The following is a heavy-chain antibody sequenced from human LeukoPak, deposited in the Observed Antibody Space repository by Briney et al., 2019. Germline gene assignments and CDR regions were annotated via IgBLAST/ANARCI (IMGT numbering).Heavy chain of an antibody. J-gene: IGHJ5*02. CDR2: ISYDGSNI. CDR3: ARHRAMVRGVNWFDP. CDR1: GFTFSSYA. Sequence: GGSLRLSCAASGFTFSSYAMHWVRQAPGKGLEWVAVISYDGSNIYYADSVRGRFTISRDNSKNTLYLQMNSLRAEDTAVYFCARHRAMVRGVNWFDPWGQGTLVTVSS. D-gene: IGHD3-10*01. V-gene: IGHV3-30*04.